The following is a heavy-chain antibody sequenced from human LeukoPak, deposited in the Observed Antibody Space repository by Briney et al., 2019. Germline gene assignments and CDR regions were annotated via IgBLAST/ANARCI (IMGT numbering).Heavy chain of an antibody. CDR2: IIPILGIA. D-gene: IGHD5-12*01. J-gene: IGHJ6*02. Sequence: SVKVSCKASGGTFSSYAISWVRQAPGQGLEWMGRIIPILGIANYAQKFQGRVTITADKSTSTAYMELSSLRSEDTAVCYCAREGRDIVATIRYYYYGMDVWGQGTTVTVPS. CDR1: GGTFSSYA. CDR3: AREGRDIVATIRYYYYGMDV. V-gene: IGHV1-69*04.